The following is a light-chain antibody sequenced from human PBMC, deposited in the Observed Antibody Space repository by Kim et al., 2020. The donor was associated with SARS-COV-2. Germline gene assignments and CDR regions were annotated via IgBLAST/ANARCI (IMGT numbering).Light chain of an antibody. CDR2: GAS. V-gene: IGKV3-20*01. CDR3: QYYDSSPL. J-gene: IGKJ3*01. CDR1: QSISLNY. Sequence: LSPGERATRPGRASQSISLNYLAWYQQQPGQAPRLLISGASSRATGIPDRFSGSGSGTDFTLTISRLEPEDFAVYYCQYYDSSPLFGPGTKVDIK.